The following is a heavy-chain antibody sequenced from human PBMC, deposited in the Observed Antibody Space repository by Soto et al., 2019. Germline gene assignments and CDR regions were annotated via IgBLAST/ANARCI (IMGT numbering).Heavy chain of an antibody. V-gene: IGHV1-46*01. D-gene: IGHD3-22*01. J-gene: IGHJ4*02. Sequence: ASVKVSCKASGYTFTSYYMHWVRQAPGQGLEWMGIINPSGGSTSYAQKFQSRVTMTRDTSTSTVYMELSSLRSEDTAVYYCARESPRVVVVITEYFDYWGQGTLVTVSS. CDR1: GYTFTSYY. CDR3: ARESPRVVVVITEYFDY. CDR2: INPSGGST.